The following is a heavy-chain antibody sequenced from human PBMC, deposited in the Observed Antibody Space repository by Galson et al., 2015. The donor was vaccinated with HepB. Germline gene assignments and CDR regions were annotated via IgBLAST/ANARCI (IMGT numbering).Heavy chain of an antibody. D-gene: IGHD6-6*01. Sequence: SLRLSCAASGFTFSSYGMHWVRQAPGKGLEWVAVISYDGSNKYYADSVKGRFTISRDNSKNTLYLQMNSLRAEDTAVYYCASGQLADYYYYGMDVWGQGTTVTVSS. CDR2: ISYDGSNK. CDR3: ASGQLADYYYYGMDV. J-gene: IGHJ6*02. V-gene: IGHV3-30*03. CDR1: GFTFSSYG.